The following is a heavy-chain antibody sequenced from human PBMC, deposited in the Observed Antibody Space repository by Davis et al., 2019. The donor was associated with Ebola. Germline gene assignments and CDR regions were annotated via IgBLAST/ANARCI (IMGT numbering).Heavy chain of an antibody. J-gene: IGHJ6*02. D-gene: IGHD3-10*01. CDR3: ARDHGSGSFFSVVDYIMDV. V-gene: IGHV1-18*01. CDR1: GGSFSSYG. Sequence: ASVKVSCKASGGSFSSYGLSWVRQAPGQGLEWMGWISAYNGDTSYAPHLLGRVTLTTDKLTTTAYMELRSLRSDDTAVYYCARDHGSGSFFSVVDYIMDVWGQGTTVTVSS. CDR2: ISAYNGDT.